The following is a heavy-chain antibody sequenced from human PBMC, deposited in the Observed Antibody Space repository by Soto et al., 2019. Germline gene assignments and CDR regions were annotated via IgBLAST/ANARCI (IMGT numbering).Heavy chain of an antibody. Sequence: EVQLLESGGGLVQPGGSLRLSCAASGFTFSSYAMSWVRQAPGKGLEWVSAISGSGGSTYYADSVKGRFTISRDNSKNTLELQMNSLRAEDTAVYYCAITSFGVVSLFDYWGQGTLVTGSS. CDR2: ISGSGGST. V-gene: IGHV3-23*01. D-gene: IGHD3-3*01. CDR3: AITSFGVVSLFDY. J-gene: IGHJ4*02. CDR1: GFTFSSYA.